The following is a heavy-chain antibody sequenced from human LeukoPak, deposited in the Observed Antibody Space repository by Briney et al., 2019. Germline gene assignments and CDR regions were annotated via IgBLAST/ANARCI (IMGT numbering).Heavy chain of an antibody. D-gene: IGHD6-19*01. CDR1: GYTLTELS. J-gene: IGHJ4*02. CDR2: FDPEDGET. CDR3: ATGDSSGWTPFDY. Sequence: ASVKVFCKVSGYTLTELSMHWVRQAPGKGLEWMGGFDPEDGETIYAQKFQGSVTMTEDTSTDTAYMELSSLRSEDTAVYYCATGDSSGWTPFDYWGQGTLVTVSS. V-gene: IGHV1-24*01.